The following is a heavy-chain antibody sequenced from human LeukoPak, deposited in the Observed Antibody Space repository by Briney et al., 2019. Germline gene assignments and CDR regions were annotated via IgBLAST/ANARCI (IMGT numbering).Heavy chain of an antibody. CDR1: GGSISSSSYY. CDR3: ARQATGTRRTTRAFDP. V-gene: IGHV4-39*01. CDR2: IYYSEST. Sequence: SETLSLTCTVSGGSISSSSYYWGWIRQPPGKGLEWIGSIYYSESTYYNPSLKSRVTISVDTSKNQFSLKLSSVTAADTAVYYCARQATGTRRTTRAFDPWGQGTLVTVSS. J-gene: IGHJ5*02. D-gene: IGHD1-1*01.